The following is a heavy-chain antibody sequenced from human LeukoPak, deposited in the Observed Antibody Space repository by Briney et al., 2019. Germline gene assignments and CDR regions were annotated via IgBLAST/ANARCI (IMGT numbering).Heavy chain of an antibody. CDR1: GFSFDDYG. Sequence: GGSLRLSCVASGFSFDDYGMSWVRQAPGKGLEWVSGINWNGGSTGYADSVKGRFTISRDNAKNSLYLRMNSLRAEDTALYYCARGGSTGWYSFDYWGQVTLVTVSS. J-gene: IGHJ4*02. CDR3: ARGGSTGWYSFDY. V-gene: IGHV3-20*04. CDR2: INWNGGST. D-gene: IGHD6-19*01.